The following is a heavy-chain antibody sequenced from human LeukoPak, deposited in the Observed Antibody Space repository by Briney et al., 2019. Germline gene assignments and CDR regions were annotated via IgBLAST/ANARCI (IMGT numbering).Heavy chain of an antibody. Sequence: ASVKVSCKASGYTFTDYYMHWVRQAPGQGLEWMGWINPNSGGTNSAQRFQGRVTMARDTSISTGYMELSRLRSDDTAVYHCARSREATAGPFDYWGQGTLDTVSS. D-gene: IGHD6-13*01. CDR2: INPNSGGT. CDR1: GYTFTDYY. J-gene: IGHJ4*02. V-gene: IGHV1-2*02. CDR3: ARSREATAGPFDY.